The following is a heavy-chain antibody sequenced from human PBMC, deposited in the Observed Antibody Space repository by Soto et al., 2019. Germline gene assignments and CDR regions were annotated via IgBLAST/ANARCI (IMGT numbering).Heavy chain of an antibody. V-gene: IGHV5-51*01. J-gene: IGHJ6*02. Sequence: PVHSLKISCSGSWDNFTSYWSVWVRQIPEKGLEWMGIIYPGDSDTRYSPSFQGQVTISADKSISTAYLQWSSLKASDTAMYYCAGGGVRGVISRTRDYYGMDVWGQGTTVTVSS. CDR1: WDNFTSYW. D-gene: IGHD3-10*01. CDR3: AGGGVRGVISRTRDYYGMDV. CDR2: IYPGDSDT.